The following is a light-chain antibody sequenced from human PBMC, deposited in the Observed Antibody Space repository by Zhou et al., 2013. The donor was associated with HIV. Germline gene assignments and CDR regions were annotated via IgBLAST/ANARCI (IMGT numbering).Light chain of an antibody. V-gene: IGKV1-9*01. Sequence: DIQLTQSPSFLSASVGDRVTFTCRASQGISAYLAWYQQHPGRAPKLLISAASTLQSGVPSRFSGSGSGTEFTLTISSLQPEDFATYYCQHLYSYPPTFGGGTEGGGSN. CDR3: QHLYSYPPT. CDR2: AAS. J-gene: IGKJ4*01. CDR1: QGISAY.